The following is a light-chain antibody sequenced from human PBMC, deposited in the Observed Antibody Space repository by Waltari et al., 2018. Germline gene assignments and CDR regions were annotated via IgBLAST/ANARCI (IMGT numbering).Light chain of an antibody. CDR1: QGISSY. J-gene: IGKJ5*01. CDR2: AAS. CDR3: QQLNS. V-gene: IGKV1-9*01. Sequence: DIQLTQSPSFLSASVGDRVTITCRASQGISSYLAWYQQKPGKAPKLLIYAASTLQSGVPSRFSGSGSGTEFTLTISSLQPEDFATYYCQQLNSLGQGTRLEIK.